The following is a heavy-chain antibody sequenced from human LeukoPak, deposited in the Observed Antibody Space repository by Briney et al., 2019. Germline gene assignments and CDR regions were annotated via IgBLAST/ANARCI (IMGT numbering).Heavy chain of an antibody. V-gene: IGHV4-34*01. CDR1: GGSFSGYY. J-gene: IGHJ3*02. CDR2: INHSGST. Sequence: SETLSLTCAVYGGSFSGYYWRWIRQPPGKGLEWIGEINHSGSTSYNPSLKSRVTMSVDTSKHQFSLKLSSVTAADTAVYYCARNPKYYYDSSGTNAFDIWGQGTMVTVSS. CDR3: ARNPKYYYDSSGTNAFDI. D-gene: IGHD3-22*01.